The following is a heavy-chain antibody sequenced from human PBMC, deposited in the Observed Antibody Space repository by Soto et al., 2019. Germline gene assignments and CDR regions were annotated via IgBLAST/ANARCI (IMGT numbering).Heavy chain of an antibody. Sequence: PGGSRRLACAASGFTFRSYGMHWVRQAPGKGLEWVAVISYDGSNKYYADSVKGRITISRDNSQNTLYLQMNSLRAEDTAVYYCAKTPVGATRDAFDIWGQGTMVTVSS. CDR3: AKTPVGATRDAFDI. V-gene: IGHV3-30*18. CDR1: GFTFRSYG. D-gene: IGHD1-26*01. J-gene: IGHJ3*02. CDR2: ISYDGSNK.